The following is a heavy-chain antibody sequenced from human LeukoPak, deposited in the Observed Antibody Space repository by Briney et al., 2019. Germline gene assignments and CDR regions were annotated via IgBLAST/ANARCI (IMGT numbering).Heavy chain of an antibody. CDR1: GFTFSTYN. CDR2: ITSTSSYM. J-gene: IGHJ6*03. V-gene: IGHV3-21*01. Sequence: GGSLRLSCAASGFTFSTYNMNWGRQAPGKGLEWVSSITSTSSYMYYADSVKGRFTISRDNAQNSLYLHMSSLRAEDTAVYYCARDPYSGGYGDDYYYYMDVWGKGTTVTISS. D-gene: IGHD1-26*01. CDR3: ARDPYSGGYGDDYYYYMDV.